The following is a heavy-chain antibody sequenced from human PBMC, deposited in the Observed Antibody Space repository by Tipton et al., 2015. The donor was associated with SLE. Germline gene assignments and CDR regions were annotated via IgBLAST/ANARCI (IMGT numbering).Heavy chain of an antibody. D-gene: IGHD1-1*01. CDR3: AKERTGFYMEV. CDR1: GFTFSHYA. CDR2: IAYDGSYE. Sequence: SLRLSCAVSGFTFSHYAMHWVRQAPGKGLEWVATIAYDGSYEYYADSVKGRFTISRDSPKNTLYLQMNSLRPEDTAVYYCAKERTGFYMEVWGKGTTVTVSS. J-gene: IGHJ6*03. V-gene: IGHV3-30*04.